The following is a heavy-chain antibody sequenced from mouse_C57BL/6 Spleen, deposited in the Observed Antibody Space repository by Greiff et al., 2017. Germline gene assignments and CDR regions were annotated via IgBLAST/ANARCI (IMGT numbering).Heavy chain of an antibody. CDR1: GYTFTSYW. J-gene: IGHJ3*01. Sequence: VQLQQSGAELVKPGASVKMSCKASGYTFTSYWITWVKQRPGQGLEWIGDIYPGSGSTNYNEKFKSKATLTVDTSSSTAYMQLSGLSSEDSAVYYCASSYFGGRVFAYRGQRALVTVSA. V-gene: IGHV1-55*01. D-gene: IGHD2-12*01. CDR2: IYPGSGST. CDR3: ASSYFGGRVFAY.